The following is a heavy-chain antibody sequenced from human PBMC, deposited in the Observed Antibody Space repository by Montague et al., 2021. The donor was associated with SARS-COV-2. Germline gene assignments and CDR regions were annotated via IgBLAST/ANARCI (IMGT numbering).Heavy chain of an antibody. CDR2: ISSSSSYI. D-gene: IGHD3-9*01. Sequence: SLRLSCAASGFTFSSYSMNWVRQAPGKGLEWVSSISSSSSYIYYADSVKGRGTISRDNAKNSLDLQMNSLRAEDTAVYYCARDPYYDILTGYYNYWGQGTTATVSS. CDR3: ARDPYYDILTGYYNY. J-gene: IGHJ6*02. CDR1: GFTFSSYS. V-gene: IGHV3-21*01.